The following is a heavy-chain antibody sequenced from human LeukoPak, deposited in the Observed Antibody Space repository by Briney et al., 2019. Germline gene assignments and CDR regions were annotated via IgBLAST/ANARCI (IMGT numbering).Heavy chain of an antibody. CDR3: GRLFRSGSYYTSLDY. V-gene: IGHV4-59*08. CDR1: GGSISSYY. CDR2: IYYSGST. J-gene: IGHJ4*02. Sequence: PSETLSLTCTVSGGSISSYYWNWIRQPPGKGLEWIGYIYYSGSTNYNPSLKSRVTISVDTSKNQFSLKLSSVTAADTAVYYCGRLFRSGSYYTSLDYWGQGTLVTVSS. D-gene: IGHD3-10*01.